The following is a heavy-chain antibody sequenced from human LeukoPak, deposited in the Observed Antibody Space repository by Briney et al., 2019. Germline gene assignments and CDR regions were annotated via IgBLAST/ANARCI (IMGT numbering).Heavy chain of an antibody. V-gene: IGHV4-59*01. CDR2: IYYSGST. CDR3: ARDGRAAAGFDAFDI. J-gene: IGHJ3*02. Sequence: SETLSLTCTVSGGSISSYYWSWIRQPPGKGLEWIGYIYYSGSTNYNPSLKSRVTISVDTSKNQFSLKLSSVTAADTAVYYCARDGRAAAGFDAFDIWGQGTMVTVSS. CDR1: GGSISSYY. D-gene: IGHD6-13*01.